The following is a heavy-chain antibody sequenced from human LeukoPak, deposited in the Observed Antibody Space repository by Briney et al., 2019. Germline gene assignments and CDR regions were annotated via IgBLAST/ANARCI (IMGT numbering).Heavy chain of an antibody. D-gene: IGHD3-16*01. J-gene: IGHJ4*02. CDR2: IWPDGSYK. Sequence: GSLRLSCATSGFTFSTYGIHWVRQAPGKGLEWVAAIWPDGSYKYYADSVKGRFTISRDNPKNTVYLQMNTLRDEDTAVYYCARAVGPFDYWGQGTLVTVSS. CDR1: GFTFSTYG. CDR3: ARAVGPFDY. V-gene: IGHV3-33*01.